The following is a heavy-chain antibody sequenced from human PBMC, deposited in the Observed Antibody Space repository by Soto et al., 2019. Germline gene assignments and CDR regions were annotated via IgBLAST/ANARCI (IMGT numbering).Heavy chain of an antibody. D-gene: IGHD6-19*01. CDR3: ATSNNSSGWYYYYYGMDV. Sequence: LRLSCAASGFTFSSYGMHWVRQAPGKGLEWVAVIWYDGSNKYYADSVKGRFTISRDNSKNTLYLQMNSLRAEDTAVYYCATSNNSSGWYYYYYGMDVWGQGTTVTVSS. CDR1: GFTFSSYG. J-gene: IGHJ6*02. V-gene: IGHV3-33*01. CDR2: IWYDGSNK.